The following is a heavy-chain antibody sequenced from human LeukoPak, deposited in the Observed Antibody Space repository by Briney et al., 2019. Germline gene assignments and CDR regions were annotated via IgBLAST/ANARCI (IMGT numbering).Heavy chain of an antibody. CDR3: ARGPPPGYCSSTSCLRSGWPHY. D-gene: IGHD2-2*01. Sequence: SETLSLTCTVSGGSISSYYWSWIRQPPGKGLEWIRYIYTSGSTNYNLSLKSRVTISVDTSKNQFSLKLSSVTAADAAVYYCARGPPPGYCSSTSCLRSGWPHYWGQGTLVTVSS. V-gene: IGHV4-4*09. J-gene: IGHJ4*02. CDR2: IYTSGST. CDR1: GGSISSYY.